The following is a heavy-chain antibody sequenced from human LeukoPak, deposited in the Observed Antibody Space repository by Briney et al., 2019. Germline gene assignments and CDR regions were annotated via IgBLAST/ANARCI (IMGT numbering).Heavy chain of an antibody. Sequence: SETLSLTCTVSGGSISSSSYYWGWIRQPPGKGLEWIGSIYYSGSTYYNPSLKSRVTISVDTSKNQFSLKLSSVTAADTAVYYCARLGSGYGYGPDWGQGTLVTVSS. V-gene: IGHV4-39*01. D-gene: IGHD5-18*01. J-gene: IGHJ4*02. CDR1: GGSISSSSYY. CDR3: ARLGSGYGYGPD. CDR2: IYYSGST.